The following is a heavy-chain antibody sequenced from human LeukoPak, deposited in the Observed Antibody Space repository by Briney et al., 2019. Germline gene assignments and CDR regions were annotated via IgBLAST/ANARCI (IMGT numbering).Heavy chain of an antibody. J-gene: IGHJ6*02. Sequence: ASVKVSCKASGYTFTGYYMHWVRQAPGQGLEWMGWINPNSGGTNYAQKFQGWVTITADESTSTAYMELSSLRSEDTAVYYCARGRPYYYDSTYYYYGMDVWGQGTTVTVSS. D-gene: IGHD3-22*01. CDR3: ARGRPYYYDSTYYYYGMDV. V-gene: IGHV1-2*04. CDR2: INPNSGGT. CDR1: GYTFTGYY.